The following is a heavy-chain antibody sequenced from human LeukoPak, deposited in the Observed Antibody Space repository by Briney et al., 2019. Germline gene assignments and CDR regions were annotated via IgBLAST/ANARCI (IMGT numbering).Heavy chain of an antibody. D-gene: IGHD1/OR15-1a*01. V-gene: IGHV3-21*01. CDR1: GFTFSSYS. CDR3: SKVWEQLGKDG. CDR2: ISSSSSYI. Sequence: GGSLRLSCAASGFTFSSYSMNWVRQAPGKGLEWVSSISSSSSYIYYADSVKGRFTISRDNVKNSLYLQMNSLRAEDTAVYYCSKVWEQLGKDGLGQRTTVTVSS. J-gene: IGHJ6*02.